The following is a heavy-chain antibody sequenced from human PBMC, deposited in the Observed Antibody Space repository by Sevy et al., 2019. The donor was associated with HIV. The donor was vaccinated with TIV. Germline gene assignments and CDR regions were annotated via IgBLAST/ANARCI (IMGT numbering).Heavy chain of an antibody. D-gene: IGHD2-21*01. Sequence: GGSLRLSCAASGFTFSSYSMNWVRQAPGKGLEWVSFISGLSNYIYYADSVKGRFTISRDNSKNSLFLQMNSLRAEDTAVYYCARAGPLGDLDHFDRWGQGTLVTVSS. CDR1: GFTFSSYS. CDR2: ISGLSNYI. CDR3: ARAGPLGDLDHFDR. J-gene: IGHJ4*02. V-gene: IGHV3-21*04.